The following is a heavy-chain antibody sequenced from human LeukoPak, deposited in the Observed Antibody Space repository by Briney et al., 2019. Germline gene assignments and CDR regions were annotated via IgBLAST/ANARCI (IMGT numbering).Heavy chain of an antibody. CDR3: AREKMVGAPKLLDY. Sequence: ASVKVSFKASGYTFTGYYLHWVRQAPGQGLEWMGWINPNSGGTNHAQKFQGRVTMTRETSISTVHMELSRLRSDDTAVYFCAREKMVGAPKLLDYWGRGTLVTVSS. CDR1: GYTFTGYY. CDR2: INPNSGGT. V-gene: IGHV1-2*02. J-gene: IGHJ4*02. D-gene: IGHD1-26*01.